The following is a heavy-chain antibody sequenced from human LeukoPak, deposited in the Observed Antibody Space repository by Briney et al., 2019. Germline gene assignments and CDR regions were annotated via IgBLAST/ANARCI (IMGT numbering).Heavy chain of an antibody. V-gene: IGHV4-59*01. Sequence: PSETLSLTCTVSGGSISNYYWSWIRQPPGKGLEWIGYIYYSGGTNYNPSLKSRVTISVDTSKNQFSLKLSSVTAADTAVYYCARGSYGDYIDYWGQGTLVTVSS. D-gene: IGHD4-17*01. J-gene: IGHJ4*02. CDR2: IYYSGGT. CDR1: GGSISNYY. CDR3: ARGSYGDYIDY.